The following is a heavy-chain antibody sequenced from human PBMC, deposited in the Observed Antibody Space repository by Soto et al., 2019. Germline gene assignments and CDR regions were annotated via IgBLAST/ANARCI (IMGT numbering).Heavy chain of an antibody. V-gene: IGHV3-23*01. J-gene: IGHJ4*02. CDR1: GFTFSSYA. CDR2: ISGSGGST. Sequence: GGSLRLSCAASGFTFSSYAMSWVRQAPGKGLEWVSAISGSGGSTYYADSVKGRFTISRDNSKNTLYLQMNSLRAEDTAVYYCAKDHRWSYTSIFGVVIIGPGFDYWGQGTLVTVSS. CDR3: AKDHRWSYTSIFGVVIIGPGFDY. D-gene: IGHD3-3*01.